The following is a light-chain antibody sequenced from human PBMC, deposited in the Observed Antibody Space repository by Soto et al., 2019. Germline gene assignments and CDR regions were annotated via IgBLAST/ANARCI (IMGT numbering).Light chain of an antibody. J-gene: IGLJ1*01. CDR3: CSYAGSTSGYV. CDR1: SSDIGDYHL. CDR2: EVS. V-gene: IGLV2-23*02. Sequence: QSVLAQPASVSGSPGQSITISCTGTSSDIGDYHLVSWYQQHPGKAPKLIIYEVSKWPSGVSDRFSGSKSGYTASLTISGLQAEYEADYYCCSYAGSTSGYVLGPGTNVT.